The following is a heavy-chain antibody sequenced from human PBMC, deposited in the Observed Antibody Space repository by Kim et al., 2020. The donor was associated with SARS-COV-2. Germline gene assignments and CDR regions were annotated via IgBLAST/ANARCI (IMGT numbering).Heavy chain of an antibody. CDR3: ARIIAADPTSDY. V-gene: IGHV1-2*02. Sequence: ASVKVSCKASGYTFTGYYMHWVRQAPGQGLEWMGWINPNSGGTNYAQKFQGRVTMTRDTSISTAYMELSRLRSDDTAVYYCARIIAADPTSDYWGQGTLVTVSS. CDR2: INPNSGGT. J-gene: IGHJ4*02. D-gene: IGHD6-13*01. CDR1: GYTFTGYY.